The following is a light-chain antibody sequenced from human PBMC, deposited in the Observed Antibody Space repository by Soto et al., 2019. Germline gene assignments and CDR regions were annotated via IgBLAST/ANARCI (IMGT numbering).Light chain of an antibody. CDR1: QDISVY. CDR2: DAS. V-gene: IGKV1-33*01. Sequence: DIQLTQSPSSLSASVGETVTVTCQASQDISVYLNWYQEKPGKAPTLLIYDASTLKTGVPSRFSGLGSGTHFTLTISNLQPEDIATYFCQHYDDVLVTFGGGTKVEI. J-gene: IGKJ4*01. CDR3: QHYDDVLVT.